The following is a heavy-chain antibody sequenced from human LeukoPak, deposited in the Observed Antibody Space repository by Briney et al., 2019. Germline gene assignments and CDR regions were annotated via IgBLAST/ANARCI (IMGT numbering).Heavy chain of an antibody. CDR1: GGSIRSSYYY. J-gene: IGHJ4*02. Sequence: SETLSLTCTVSGGSIRSSYYYWSWIRQPPGKGLEWIGEINHSGSTNYNPSLKSRVTISVDTSKNQFSLKLSSVTAADTAVYYCARGETAEPHYWGQGTLVTVSS. CDR3: ARGETAEPHY. D-gene: IGHD5-18*01. V-gene: IGHV4-39*07. CDR2: INHSGST.